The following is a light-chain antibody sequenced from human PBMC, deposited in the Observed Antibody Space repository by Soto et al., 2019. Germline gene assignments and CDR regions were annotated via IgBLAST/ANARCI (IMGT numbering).Light chain of an antibody. V-gene: IGKV3-20*01. CDR2: GAS. Sequence: EIVLTQSPGTLSLSPGERATLSCRASQSVRNNYLAWYQQKPGQAPCLLIYGASNRATGITNRFSGGGSGTDFTLTISRREPDDFAVYYCQHYGSSGTFGQGTKVEIK. J-gene: IGKJ1*01. CDR3: QHYGSSGT. CDR1: QSVRNNY.